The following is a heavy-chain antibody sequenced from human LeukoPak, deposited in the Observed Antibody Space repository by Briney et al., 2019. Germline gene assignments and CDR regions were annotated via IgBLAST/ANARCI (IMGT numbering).Heavy chain of an antibody. Sequence: ASVKVSCKASGYTLTSYDINWVRQATGQGLEWMGWMNPNSGNTGYAQKFQGRVTMTRNTSMSTAYMELSSLRSEDTAVYYCARGPMGDSSGYYYVNYWGQGTLVTVSS. J-gene: IGHJ4*02. V-gene: IGHV1-8*01. CDR2: MNPNSGNT. D-gene: IGHD3-22*01. CDR3: ARGPMGDSSGYYYVNY. CDR1: GYTLTSYD.